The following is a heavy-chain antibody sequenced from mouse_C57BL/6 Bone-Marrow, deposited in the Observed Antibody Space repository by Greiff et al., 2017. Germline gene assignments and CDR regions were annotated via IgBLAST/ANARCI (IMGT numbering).Heavy chain of an antibody. V-gene: IGHV1-61*01. Sequence: QVQLQQPGAELVRPGSSVKLSCKASGYTFTSYWMDWVKQRPGQGLEWIGNIYPSDSETHYNQKFKDKATLTVDKSSSTAYMQLSSLTSEDSAVYYCARLGYYGSSYNFDDWGQGTTLTVSS. D-gene: IGHD1-1*01. CDR2: IYPSDSET. CDR1: GYTFTSYW. CDR3: ARLGYYGSSYNFDD. J-gene: IGHJ2*01.